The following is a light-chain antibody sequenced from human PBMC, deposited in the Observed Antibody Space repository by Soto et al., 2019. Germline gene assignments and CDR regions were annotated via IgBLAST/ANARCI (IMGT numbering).Light chain of an antibody. J-gene: IGKJ1*01. CDR1: QTIDSW. Sequence: DIQTTQSPSTLSASVGDRVTITCRASQTIDSWLAWYQQRPGKPPNLLIYKASTLASGVPSRFSGSGSGTEFTLTINSLQPDDFATYYCQQYHIYSGTFGQGTKVDIK. V-gene: IGKV1-5*03. CDR2: KAS. CDR3: QQYHIYSGT.